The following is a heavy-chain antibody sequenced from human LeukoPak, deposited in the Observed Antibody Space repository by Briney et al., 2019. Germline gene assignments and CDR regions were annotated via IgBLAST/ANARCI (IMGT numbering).Heavy chain of an antibody. D-gene: IGHD3-10*01. CDR1: GFTFSSYS. Sequence: PGGSLRLSCAASGFTFSSYSMNWVRQAPGKGLEWVSSISSSSSYIYYADSVKGRFTISRDNAKNSLYLQMNSLRAEDTAVYYCARAFRLLWSGFDPWGQGTLVTVSS. J-gene: IGHJ5*02. CDR3: ARAFRLLWSGFDP. V-gene: IGHV3-21*01. CDR2: ISSSSSYI.